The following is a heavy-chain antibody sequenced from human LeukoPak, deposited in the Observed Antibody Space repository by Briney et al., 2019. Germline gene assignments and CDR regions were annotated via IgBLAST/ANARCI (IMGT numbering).Heavy chain of an antibody. CDR1: GLTFSNSD. CDR3: ARSGCPGGSCYLRYSWLDL. CDR2: ITTTSSYI. V-gene: IGHV3-21*01. Sequence: GGSLRLSCTTPGLTFSNSDMTWVRQAPGKGLEWVSSITTTSSYIYYADSVRGRFTVSRDNARNSLYLQMDSLRPEDTAVYYCARSGCPGGSCYLRYSWLDLWGRGTLVTVSS. D-gene: IGHD2-15*01. J-gene: IGHJ5*02.